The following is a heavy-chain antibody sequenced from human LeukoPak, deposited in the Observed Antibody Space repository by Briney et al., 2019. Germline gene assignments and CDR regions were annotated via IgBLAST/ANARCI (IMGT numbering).Heavy chain of an antibody. CDR2: ISIGAGST. Sequence: PGGSLRLSCAASGFTFSPYAMTWVRQAPGKGLEWVSTISIGAGSTYYADSVKGRFTISRDNSKSTLYLQMNSLRAEDTAVYYCAKNSWGSVDYFDCWGQGTLVAVSS. J-gene: IGHJ4*02. CDR1: GFTFSPYA. V-gene: IGHV3-23*01. D-gene: IGHD1-26*01. CDR3: AKNSWGSVDYFDC.